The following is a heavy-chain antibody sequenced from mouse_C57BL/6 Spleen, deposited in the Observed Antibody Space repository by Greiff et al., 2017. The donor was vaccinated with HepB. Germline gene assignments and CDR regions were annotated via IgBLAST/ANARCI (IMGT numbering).Heavy chain of an antibody. CDR3: ARRDYGSRGPFDY. CDR1: GFTFSSYT. V-gene: IGHV5-9*01. D-gene: IGHD1-1*01. Sequence: EVQLVESGGGLVKPGGSLKLSCAASGFTFSSYTMSWVRQTPEKRLEWVATISGGGGNTYYPDSVKGRFTISRDNAKNTLYLQMSSLRSEDTALYYCARRDYGSRGPFDYWGQGTTLTVSS. CDR2: ISGGGGNT. J-gene: IGHJ2*01.